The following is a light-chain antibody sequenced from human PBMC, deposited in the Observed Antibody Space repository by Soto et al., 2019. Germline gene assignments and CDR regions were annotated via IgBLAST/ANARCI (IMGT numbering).Light chain of an antibody. CDR1: QTIYSN. V-gene: IGKV3-15*01. J-gene: IGKJ1*01. CDR2: RAS. Sequence: IVMTQSPATLSVSPGERATLSCRAGQTIYSNVAWYQQRPGQAPRLLIYRASTSATGVPARFSGSGSGTEFTLTISGLLSEDFALYYCQQYQNLWTFGQGTKVEIK. CDR3: QQYQNLWT.